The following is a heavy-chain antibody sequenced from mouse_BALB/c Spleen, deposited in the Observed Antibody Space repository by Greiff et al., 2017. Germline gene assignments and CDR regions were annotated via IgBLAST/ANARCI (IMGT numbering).Heavy chain of an antibody. V-gene: IGHV5-6-5*01. CDR1: GFTFSSYA. CDR2: ISSGGST. CDR3: ARVYYGSSYDY. D-gene: IGHD1-1*01. J-gene: IGHJ2*01. Sequence: EVKLVESGGGLVKPGGSLKLSCAASGFTFSSYAMSWVRQTPEKRLEWVASISSGGSTYYPDSVKGRFTISRDNARNILYLQMSSLRSEDTAMYYCARVYYGSSYDYWGQGTTLTVSS.